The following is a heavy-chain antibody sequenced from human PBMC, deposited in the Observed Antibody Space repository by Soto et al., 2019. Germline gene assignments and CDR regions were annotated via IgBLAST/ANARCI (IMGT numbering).Heavy chain of an antibody. D-gene: IGHD6-13*01. CDR1: GFTFSSYW. CDR2: IKQDGSEK. CDR3: ARDLWISSWYLGYYYYYGMDV. V-gene: IGHV3-7*05. J-gene: IGHJ6*02. Sequence: EVQLVESGGGLVQPGGSLRLSCAASGFTFSSYWMSWVRQAPGKGLEWVANIKQDGSEKYYVDSVKGRFTISRDNAKNSLYLQMNSLRAEYTAVYYCARDLWISSWYLGYYYYYGMDVWGQGTTVTVSS.